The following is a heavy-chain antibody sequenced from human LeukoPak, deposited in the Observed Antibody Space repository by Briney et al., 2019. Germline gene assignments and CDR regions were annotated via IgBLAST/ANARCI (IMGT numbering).Heavy chain of an antibody. D-gene: IGHD3-10*01. CDR3: AIGRGWYFDL. J-gene: IGHJ2*01. Sequence: PGGSLRLSCAASGFTFSNYWMHWVRQVPGKGLVWVSHINSDGRIINYADSVKGRFTISRDNAKNTLYLQMNSLRVEDTAVYYCAIGRGWYFDLWGRGTLVTVSS. V-gene: IGHV3-74*01. CDR2: INSDGRII. CDR1: GFTFSNYW.